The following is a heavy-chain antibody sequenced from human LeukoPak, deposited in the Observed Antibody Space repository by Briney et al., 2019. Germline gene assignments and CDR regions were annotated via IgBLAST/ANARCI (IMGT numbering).Heavy chain of an antibody. Sequence: GGSLRLSCAASGFTFSNYWIHWVRQAPGKGLVWVSHINHDGSSTTYADSVKGRFTISRDNAKNTLYLQMNSLRAEDTAVYYCADPFGDAFDMWGQGTMVTVCS. D-gene: IGHD3-3*01. CDR1: GFTFSNYW. V-gene: IGHV3-74*01. CDR2: INHDGSST. CDR3: ADPFGDAFDM. J-gene: IGHJ3*02.